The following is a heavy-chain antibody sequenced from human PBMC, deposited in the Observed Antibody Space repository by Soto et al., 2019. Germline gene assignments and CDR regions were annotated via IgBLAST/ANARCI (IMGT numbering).Heavy chain of an antibody. CDR2: IYDSWST. Sequence: TLSLTCTVSGGSISSGDYYLSWIRHPPGKGLEWIGYIYDSWSTYYNPSLKSRLTISVDTSKNQCSLKLNSVTAADTAVYFCAKSDYCSGGGCSLWFDPWGQGTMVTVSS. CDR3: AKSDYCSGGGCSLWFDP. J-gene: IGHJ5*02. D-gene: IGHD2-15*01. CDR1: GGSISSGDYY. V-gene: IGHV4-30-4*01.